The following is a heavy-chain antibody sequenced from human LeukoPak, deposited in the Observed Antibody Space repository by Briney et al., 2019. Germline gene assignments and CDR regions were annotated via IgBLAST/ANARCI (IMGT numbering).Heavy chain of an antibody. CDR1: GFTFSSYS. D-gene: IGHD1-26*01. CDR2: ISSSSSYI. J-gene: IGHJ4*02. CDR3: GGAWEGYFDY. V-gene: IGHV3-21*01. Sequence: GGSLRLSCGASGFTFSSYSMHWVRQAPGKGLEWVSCISSSSSYIYYADSVKGRFTISRDNAKNSLYLQMNSLRAEDTAVYYCGGAWEGYFDYWGQGTLVTVSS.